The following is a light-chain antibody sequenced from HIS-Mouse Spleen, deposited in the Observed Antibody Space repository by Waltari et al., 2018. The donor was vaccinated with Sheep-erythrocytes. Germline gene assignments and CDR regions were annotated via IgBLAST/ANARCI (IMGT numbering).Light chain of an antibody. J-gene: IGLJ1*01. CDR1: SSDVGGYNY. CDR2: NVS. Sequence: QSALTQPRSVSGSPGQSVTISCTGTSSDVGGYNYVSWYQQHPGNAPQPRSYNVSKRPSGAPDRFSGSNSGNTASLTISGLQAEDEADYYCCSYAGSYNHVFATGTKVTVL. V-gene: IGLV2-11*01. CDR3: CSYAGSYNHV.